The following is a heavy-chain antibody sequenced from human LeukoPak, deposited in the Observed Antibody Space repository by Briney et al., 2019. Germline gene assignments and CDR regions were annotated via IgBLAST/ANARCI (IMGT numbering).Heavy chain of an antibody. D-gene: IGHD6-13*01. CDR1: GYTFTCYY. J-gene: IGHJ5*02. CDR3: ARGSSWSNWFDP. V-gene: IGHV1-2*02. Sequence: ASVKVSCKASGYTFTCYYMHWVRQAPGQGLEWMGWINPNSGGTNYAQKFQGRVTMTRDTSISTAYMELSRLRSDDTAVYYCARGSSWSNWFDPWGQGTLVTVSS. CDR2: INPNSGGT.